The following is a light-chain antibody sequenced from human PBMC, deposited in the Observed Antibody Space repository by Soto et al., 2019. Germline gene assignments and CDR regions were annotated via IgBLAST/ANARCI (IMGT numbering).Light chain of an antibody. J-gene: IGLJ1*01. V-gene: IGLV1-40*01. CDR2: GNS. Sequence: QPVLTQPPSVSGAPGQRVTISCTGSSSNIGAGYDVHWYQQLPGTAPKVLIYGNSDRPSGVPDRFSGSKSGTSASLAITGLQAEDEADYYCQSYDSRLSGFYAFGTGTKLTVL. CDR3: QSYDSRLSGFYA. CDR1: SSNIGAGYD.